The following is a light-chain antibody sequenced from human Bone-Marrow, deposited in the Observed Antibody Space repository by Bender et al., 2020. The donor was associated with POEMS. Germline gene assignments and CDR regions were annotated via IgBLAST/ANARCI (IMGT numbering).Light chain of an antibody. CDR2: EGT. J-gene: IGLJ3*02. CDR3: CSFEGSITSWV. CDR1: FSNIGSYDL. Sequence: QSALTQPASVSGSPGQSITISCTGTFSNIGSYDLVSWYQQHPGKAPKLIVYEGTKRPSEVSHRFSGAKSGNTASLTISGLQTADEADYYCCSFEGSITSWVFGGGTKLTLL. V-gene: IGLV2-23*01.